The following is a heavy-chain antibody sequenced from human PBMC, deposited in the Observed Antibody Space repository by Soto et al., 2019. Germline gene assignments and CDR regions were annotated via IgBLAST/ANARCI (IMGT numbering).Heavy chain of an antibody. D-gene: IGHD3-10*01. CDR1: GYTFTGYY. Sequence: ASVKVSCKASGYTFTGYYMHWGRQAPGQGLEWMGWINPNSGGTNYAQKFQGWVTMTRNTSISTAYMELSSLRSEDTAVYYCAREYGSGSYTLDYWGQGTLVTVSS. CDR3: AREYGSGSYTLDY. CDR2: INPNSGGT. J-gene: IGHJ4*02. V-gene: IGHV1-2*04.